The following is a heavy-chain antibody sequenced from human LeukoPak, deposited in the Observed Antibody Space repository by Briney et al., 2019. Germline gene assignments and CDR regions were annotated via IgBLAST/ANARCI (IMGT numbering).Heavy chain of an antibody. V-gene: IGHV3-7*01. CDR2: KKLDVSET. J-gene: IGHJ3*01. CDR1: GFTFSSYW. CDR3: ARKGNAFDF. D-gene: IGHD3-10*01. Sequence: GGSLRLSWAASGFTFSSYWMTWVPQAPGKGLEWVANKKLDVSETYYVDPVRGRFTISRDNTKTSLYLQMDSLRAEDTAVYYCARKGNAFDFWGQGTMVTVSS.